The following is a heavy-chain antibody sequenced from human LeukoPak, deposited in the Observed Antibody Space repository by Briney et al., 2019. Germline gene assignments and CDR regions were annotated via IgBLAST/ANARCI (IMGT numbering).Heavy chain of an antibody. CDR2: IDWDDDK. V-gene: IGHV2-70*11. CDR1: GFSLSTSGMC. J-gene: IGHJ4*02. D-gene: IGHD6-19*01. CDR3: ARIRRSNSGWFLFDY. Sequence: GSGPTLVNPTQTLTLTFTFSGFSLSTSGMCVSWIRQPPGKALEWLARIDWDDDKYYSTSLKTRLTISKDTSKNQVVLTMTNMDPVDTATYYCARIRRSNSGWFLFDYWGQGTLVTVSS.